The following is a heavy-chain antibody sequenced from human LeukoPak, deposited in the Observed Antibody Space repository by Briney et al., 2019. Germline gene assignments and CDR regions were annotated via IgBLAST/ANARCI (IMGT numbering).Heavy chain of an antibody. V-gene: IGHV4-39*01. CDR3: ARHSSQFSFSSSWYYWFDP. Sequence: KPSETLSLTCTISGGSVSSGTYYWGWIRQPPGKGLEWIGSIYYSGSTYYNPSLKSRVTISVDTSKNQFSLKLSSVTAADTAVYYCARHSSQFSFSSSWYYWFDPWGQGTLVTVSS. D-gene: IGHD6-13*01. J-gene: IGHJ5*02. CDR1: GGSVSSGTYY. CDR2: IYYSGST.